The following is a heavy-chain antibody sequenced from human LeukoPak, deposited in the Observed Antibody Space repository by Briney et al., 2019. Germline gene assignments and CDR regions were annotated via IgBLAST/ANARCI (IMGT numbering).Heavy chain of an antibody. CDR2: ISGSGGST. Sequence: GGSLRLSCAASGFTFSSYAMSWVRQAPGKGLEWVSAISGSGGSTYYADSVKGRFTISRDNSKNTLYLQMNSLRAEDTAVYYCAKDRGRHYYDSSGYRVPFDYWGQGTLVTVSS. CDR3: AKDRGRHYYDSSGYRVPFDY. J-gene: IGHJ4*02. V-gene: IGHV3-23*01. CDR1: GFTFSSYA. D-gene: IGHD3-22*01.